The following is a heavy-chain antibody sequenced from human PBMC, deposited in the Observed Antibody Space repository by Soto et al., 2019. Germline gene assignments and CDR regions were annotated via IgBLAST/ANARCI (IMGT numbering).Heavy chain of an antibody. CDR1: GFSLSTSGMC. CDR3: ARIPQSGLDYGVFAY. CDR2: IDWDDDK. J-gene: IGHJ4*03. V-gene: IGHV2-70*11. Sequence: SGPTLVNPTQTLTLTCTFSGFSLSTSGMCVSWIRQPPGKALEWLARIDWDDDKYYSTSLKTRLTISKDTSKNQVVLTMTNMDPVDTATYYCARIPQSGLDYGVFAYWGQGTTVTVSS. D-gene: IGHD4-17*01.